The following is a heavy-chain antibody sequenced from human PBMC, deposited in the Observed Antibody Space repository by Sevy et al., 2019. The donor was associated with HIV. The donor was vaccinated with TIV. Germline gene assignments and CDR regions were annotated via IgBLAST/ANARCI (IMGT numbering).Heavy chain of an antibody. CDR1: GFTFSNAW. D-gene: IGHD5-12*01. J-gene: IGHJ4*02. CDR2: IKSKTDGGTP. V-gene: IGHV3-15*01. CDR3: TTDRGDGYNYFFDY. Sequence: GESLKISCAASGFTFSNAWMSWVRQAPGKGLEWVGRIKSKTDGGTPDYAAPVKGRFTISRDDSKNTLYLQMNSLKTEDTAVYYCTTDRGDGYNYFFDYWGQGTLVTVSS.